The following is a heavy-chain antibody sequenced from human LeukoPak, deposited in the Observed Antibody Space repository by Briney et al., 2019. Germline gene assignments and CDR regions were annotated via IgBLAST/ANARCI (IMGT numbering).Heavy chain of an antibody. CDR3: AKDLDCSSTSCYPDY. Sequence: PGGSLRLSCAASGFTFSSYAMSWVRQAPGKGLEWVSAISGSGGSTYYADSVKGRFTISRDNSKNTLYLQMNSLRAEDTAVYYCAKDLDCSSTSCYPDYWGQGTLVTVFS. V-gene: IGHV3-23*01. CDR1: GFTFSSYA. J-gene: IGHJ4*02. CDR2: ISGSGGST. D-gene: IGHD2-2*01.